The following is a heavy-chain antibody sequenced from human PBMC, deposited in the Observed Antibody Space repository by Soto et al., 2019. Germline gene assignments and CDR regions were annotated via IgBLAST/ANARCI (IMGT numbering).Heavy chain of an antibody. V-gene: IGHV3-21*01. J-gene: IGHJ6*02. CDR3: ARESTAWHLAYGLDV. CDR2: ISSRSDI. Sequence: GGSLRLSCVGSGFTFSTYSINWVRQAPGKGLEWVSSISSRSDIYYADSVKGRFTISRDNAKNSVSLQMNSLRAEDTAVYYCARESTAWHLAYGLDVPGPGTTLTVSS. D-gene: IGHD1-26*01. CDR1: GFTFSTYS.